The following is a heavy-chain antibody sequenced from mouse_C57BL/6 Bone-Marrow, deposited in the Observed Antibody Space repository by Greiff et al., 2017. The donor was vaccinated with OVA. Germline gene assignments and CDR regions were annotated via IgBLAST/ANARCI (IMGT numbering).Heavy chain of an antibody. Sequence: QVQLQQPGAELVKPGASVKLSCKASGYTFTSYWMHWVKQRPGHGLEWIGMIHPNSGSTNYNEKFKSKATLTVDKSSSTAYMQLSSLTSEDSAVYYCARAIYYDYPWFAYWGQGTLVTVSA. J-gene: IGHJ3*01. V-gene: IGHV1-64*01. CDR1: GYTFTSYW. CDR2: IHPNSGST. D-gene: IGHD2-4*01. CDR3: ARAIYYDYPWFAY.